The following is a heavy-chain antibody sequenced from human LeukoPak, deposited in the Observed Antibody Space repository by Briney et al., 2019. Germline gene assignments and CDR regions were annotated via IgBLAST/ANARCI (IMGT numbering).Heavy chain of an antibody. J-gene: IGHJ5*02. CDR3: ARSYSSSQSNCFDP. CDR2: INSDGSST. CDR1: GFTFRSYW. D-gene: IGHD6-13*01. V-gene: IGHV3-74*01. Sequence: PGGSLRLSCAASGFTFRSYWMHWVRQAPGRGLVWVSRINSDGSSTDFADSVKGRFTISRDNSKNTLFLQMNSLRAEDTAVYYCARSYSSSQSNCFDPWGQGTLVTVSS.